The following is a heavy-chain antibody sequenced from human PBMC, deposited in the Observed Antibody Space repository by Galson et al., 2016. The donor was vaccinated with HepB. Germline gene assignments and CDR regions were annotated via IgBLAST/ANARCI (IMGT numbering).Heavy chain of an antibody. V-gene: IGHV4-39*01. CDR3: ARRGTASYYFDY. J-gene: IGHJ4*01. CDR1: GGSISSRSYY. CDR2: IFYSGIT. D-gene: IGHD1-26*01. Sequence: SETLSLTCTVSGGSISSRSYYWGWIRQPAGKGLEWIGTIFYSGITHYNPSLKSRVTISVDTSKNQFSLKVTSVTAADTAVYYCARRGTASYYFDYWGQGTLVTVSS.